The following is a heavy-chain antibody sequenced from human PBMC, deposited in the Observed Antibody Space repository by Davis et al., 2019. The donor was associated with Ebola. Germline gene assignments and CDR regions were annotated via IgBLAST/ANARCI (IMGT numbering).Heavy chain of an antibody. J-gene: IGHJ4*02. CDR3: ARQASLYGSSDY. CDR1: GYGFANYW. D-gene: IGHD3-22*01. Sequence: GESLTISCKGSGYGFANYWIACVRQPPRKGLQWMGVIYAGDSDTRYRPYFQGQVTIPVDRSISTAYLQWSRLKASDTAMYYCARQASLYGSSDYWGQGTLVTVSS. CDR2: IYAGDSDT. V-gene: IGHV5-51*01.